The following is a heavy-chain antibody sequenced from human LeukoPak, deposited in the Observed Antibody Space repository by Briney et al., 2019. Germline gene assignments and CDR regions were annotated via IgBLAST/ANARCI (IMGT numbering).Heavy chain of an antibody. J-gene: IGHJ5*02. CDR3: ARHYYDFWSGYYMSWFDP. V-gene: IGHV1-8*01. CDR1: GYTFTSYD. CDR2: MNPNSGNT. Sequence: ASVKVSCKASGYTFTSYDINWVRQATGQGLEWTGWMNPNSGNTGYAQKFQGRVTMTRNTSISTAYMELSSLRSEDTAVYYCARHYYDFWSGYYMSWFDPWGQGTLVTVSS. D-gene: IGHD3-3*01.